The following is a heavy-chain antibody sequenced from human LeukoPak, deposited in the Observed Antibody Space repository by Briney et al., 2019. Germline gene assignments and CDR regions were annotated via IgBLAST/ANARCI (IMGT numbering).Heavy chain of an antibody. CDR1: GFTFSSYA. V-gene: IGHV3-23*01. CDR3: AKDLTAMVTGVDY. D-gene: IGHD5-18*01. Sequence: PGASLRLSCAASGFTFSSYAMSWVRQAPGKGLEWVSAISGSGGSTYYADSVKGRFTISRDNSKNTLYLQMNSLRAENTAVYYCAKDLTAMVTGVDYWGQGTLVTVSS. J-gene: IGHJ4*02. CDR2: ISGSGGST.